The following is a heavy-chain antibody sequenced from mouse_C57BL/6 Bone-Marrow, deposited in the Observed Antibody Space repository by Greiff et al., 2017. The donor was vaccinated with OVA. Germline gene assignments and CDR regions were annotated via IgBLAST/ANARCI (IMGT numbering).Heavy chain of an antibody. CDR1: GYTFTSYW. CDR3: ARWGTTVVDAMDY. V-gene: IGHV1-69*01. Sequence: QVQLQQPGAELVMPGASVKLSCKASGYTFTSYWMHWVKQRPGQGLEWTGEIDPSDSYTNYNQKFKGKSTLTVEKSSRTAYMQLSSLTSEDSAVYYCARWGTTVVDAMDYWGQGTSVTVSS. D-gene: IGHD1-1*01. CDR2: IDPSDSYT. J-gene: IGHJ4*01.